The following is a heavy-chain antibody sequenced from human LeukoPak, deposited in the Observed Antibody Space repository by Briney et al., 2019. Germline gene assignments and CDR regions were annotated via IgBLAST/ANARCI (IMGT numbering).Heavy chain of an antibody. J-gene: IGHJ2*01. Sequence: SQTLSLTCTVSGGSISSGGYYWSWIRQHPGMGLEWIGYIYYSGSTYYNPSLKSRVTISVDTSKKQFSLKLSSVTAADTAVYCCARGGISMIVVLKDPGYFDLWGRGTLVTVSS. V-gene: IGHV4-31*03. D-gene: IGHD3-22*01. CDR2: IYYSGST. CDR3: ARGGISMIVVLKDPGYFDL. CDR1: GGSISSGGYY.